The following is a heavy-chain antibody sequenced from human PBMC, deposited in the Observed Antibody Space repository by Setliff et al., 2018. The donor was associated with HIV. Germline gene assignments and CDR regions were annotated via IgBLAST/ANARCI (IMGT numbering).Heavy chain of an antibody. Sequence: GASVKVSCKASGSTSSTDAISWVRQAPGQGLEWMGGVIPVFTLIDYAQKFQGRLTITADTSTSTVYMELSGLLSEDTAVYYCATQGVAVSVPGFFDHWGQGTLVTVSS. CDR2: VIPVFTLI. J-gene: IGHJ4*02. V-gene: IGHV1-69*10. CDR1: GSTSSTDA. D-gene: IGHD6-19*01. CDR3: ATQGVAVSVPGFFDH.